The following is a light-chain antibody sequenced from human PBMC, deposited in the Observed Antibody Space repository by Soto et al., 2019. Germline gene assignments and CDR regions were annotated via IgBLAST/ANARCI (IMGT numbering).Light chain of an antibody. Sequence: QSALTQPASVSGSPGQSITISCTGTSSDVGGYNYVSWYQHYPGKAPKLMIFEVSNRPSGVSNRFSGSKSGNTASLTIFGLQTEDEADYYCSSYTSSSTLVFGTGTKLTVL. V-gene: IGLV2-14*01. CDR1: SSDVGGYNY. CDR3: SSYTSSSTLV. J-gene: IGLJ1*01. CDR2: EVS.